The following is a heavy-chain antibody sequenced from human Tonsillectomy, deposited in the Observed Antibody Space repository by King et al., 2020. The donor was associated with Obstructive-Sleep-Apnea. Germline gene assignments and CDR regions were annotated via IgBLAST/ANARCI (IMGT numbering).Heavy chain of an antibody. D-gene: IGHD3-16*01. V-gene: IGHV3-30-3*01. CDR2: ISYDGSNK. CDR1: GFTFSSYA. CDR3: AGHPRTYGDYVWVSYYDYGMDG. J-gene: IGHJ6*02. Sequence: VQLVESGGGVVQPGRSLRLSCAASGFTFSSYAMHWVRQAPGKGLEWVAVISYDGSNKYYADSVKGRFTISRDNSKNTLNMQMNSLRGEDTAVYYCAGHPRTYGDYVWVSYYDYGMDGGGQGTTVTVSS.